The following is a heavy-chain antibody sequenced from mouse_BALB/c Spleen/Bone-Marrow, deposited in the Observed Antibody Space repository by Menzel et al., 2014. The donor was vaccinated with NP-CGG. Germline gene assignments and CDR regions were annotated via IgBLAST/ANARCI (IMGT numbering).Heavy chain of an antibody. J-gene: IGHJ3*01. V-gene: IGHV1-80*01. Sequence: VKLMESGAELVRPGSSVKISCKASGYAFSSYWMNWVKQRPGQGLEWIGQIYPGDGDTNYNGKFKGKATLTADKSSSTAYMQLSSLTSEDSAAYFCAREGYDYDWFAYWGQGTLVTVSA. CDR3: AREGYDYDWFAY. D-gene: IGHD2-4*01. CDR2: IYPGDGDT. CDR1: GYAFSSYW.